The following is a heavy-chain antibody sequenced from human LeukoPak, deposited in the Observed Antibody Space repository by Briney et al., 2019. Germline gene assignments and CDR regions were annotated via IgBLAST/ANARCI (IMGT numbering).Heavy chain of an antibody. V-gene: IGHV3-7*01. CDR1: GFTFSSYW. CDR2: IKQDGSEK. D-gene: IGHD2-2*01. Sequence: PGGSLRLSCAASGFTFSSYWMSWVRQAPGKGLEWVANIKQDGSEKYYVDSVKGRFTISRDNSKNTLYLQMNSLRAEDTAVYYCAKSGLGYCSSTSCYLLGYWGQGTLVTVSS. CDR3: AKSGLGYCSSTSCYLLGY. J-gene: IGHJ4*02.